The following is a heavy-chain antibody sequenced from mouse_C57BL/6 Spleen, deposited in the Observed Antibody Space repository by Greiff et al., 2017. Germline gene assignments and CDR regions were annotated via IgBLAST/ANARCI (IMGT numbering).Heavy chain of an antibody. D-gene: IGHD2-1*01. CDR2: IYPGSGNT. Sequence: QVQLQQPGAELVKPGASVKVSCKASGYTFTSYWMHWVKQRPGQGLEWIGWIYPGSGNTKYNEKFKGKATLTADTSSSTAYMQLSSLTSEDSAVYYCASNYVGNYAMDYWGQGTSVTVSS. CDR3: ASNYVGNYAMDY. CDR1: GYTFTSYW. V-gene: IGHV1-66*01. J-gene: IGHJ4*01.